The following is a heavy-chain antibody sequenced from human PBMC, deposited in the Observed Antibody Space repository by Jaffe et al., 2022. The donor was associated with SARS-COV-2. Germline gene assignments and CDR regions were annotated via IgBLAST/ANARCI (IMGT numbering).Heavy chain of an antibody. V-gene: IGHV4-39*01. CDR3: ARHRDIVVVQI. D-gene: IGHD2-2*01. CDR1: GGSISSSSYY. J-gene: IGHJ4*02. CDR2: IYYSGST. Sequence: QLQLQESGPGLVKPSETLSLTCTVSGGSISSSSYYWGWIRQPPGKGLEWIGSIYYSGSTYYNPSLKSRVTISVDTSKNQFSLKLSSVTAADTAVYYCARHRDIVVVQIWGQGTLVTVSS.